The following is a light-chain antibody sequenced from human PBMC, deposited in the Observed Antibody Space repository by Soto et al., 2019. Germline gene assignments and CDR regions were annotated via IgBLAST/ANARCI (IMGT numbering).Light chain of an antibody. Sequence: EIVLTQSPGTLSLSPGARAPLSCRARQSVRNNLAWYQQKPGQAPRLLIYGASTRATGIPARFSGSGSGTEFTLTISSLQSEDFAVYYCQQYNNWPPVTFGGGTKVDI. CDR1: QSVRNN. CDR2: GAS. J-gene: IGKJ4*01. V-gene: IGKV3-15*01. CDR3: QQYNNWPPVT.